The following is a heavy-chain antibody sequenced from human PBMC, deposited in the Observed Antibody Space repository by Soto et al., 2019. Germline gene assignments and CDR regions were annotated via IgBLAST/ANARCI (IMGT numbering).Heavy chain of an antibody. CDR3: ARVRVRFLEWLGSEG. Sequence: QVQLVQSGAEVKKPGSSVKVSCKASGGTFSSYAFSWVRQAPGQGLEWMGGIIPIFGTAHYAQKFQGRVTITADESTTTAYRELSSLRSEATAVYYCARVRVRFLEWLGSEGWGQGTLVTVSS. CDR2: IIPIFGTA. J-gene: IGHJ4*02. V-gene: IGHV1-69*12. D-gene: IGHD3-3*01. CDR1: GGTFSSYA.